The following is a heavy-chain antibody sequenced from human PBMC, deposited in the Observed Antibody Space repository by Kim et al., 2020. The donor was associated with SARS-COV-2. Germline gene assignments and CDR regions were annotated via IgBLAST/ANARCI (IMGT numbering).Heavy chain of an antibody. CDR3: ARGRRVGAHPVGAFDI. J-gene: IGHJ3*02. CDR2: ISSSSSYT. CDR1: GFTFSDYY. Sequence: PGGSLRLSCAASGFTFSDYYMSWIRQAPGKGLEWVSYISSSSSYTNYADSVKGRFTISRDNAKNSLYLQMNSLRAEDTAVYYCARGRRVGAHPVGAFDIWGQGTMVTVSS. D-gene: IGHD1-26*01. V-gene: IGHV3-11*06.